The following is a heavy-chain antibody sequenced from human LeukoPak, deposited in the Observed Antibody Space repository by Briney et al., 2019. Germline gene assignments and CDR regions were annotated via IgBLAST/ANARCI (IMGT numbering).Heavy chain of an antibody. V-gene: IGHV3-53*04. CDR3: ARVVRRYGMDV. CDR2: IYSGGST. J-gene: IGHJ6*02. Sequence: GGSLRLSCAASGFTFSTYAMSWVRQAPGKGLEWVSVIYSGGSTYYADSVKGRFTISRHNSKNTLYLQMNSLRAEDTAVYYCARVVRRYGMDVWGQGTTVTVSS. CDR1: GFTFSTYA. D-gene: IGHD6-6*01.